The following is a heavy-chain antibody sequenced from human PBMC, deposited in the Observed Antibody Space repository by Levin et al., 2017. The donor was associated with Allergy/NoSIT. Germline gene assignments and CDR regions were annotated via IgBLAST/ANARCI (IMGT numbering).Heavy chain of an antibody. Sequence: EASVKVSCKASGYTFTGYYMHWVRQAPGQGLEWMGWINPNSGGTNYAQKFQGRVTMTRDTSISTAYMELSRLRSDDTAVYYCARDRGYYDSSGYYAPYGMDVWGQGTTVTVSS. J-gene: IGHJ6*02. CDR2: INPNSGGT. V-gene: IGHV1-2*02. D-gene: IGHD3-22*01. CDR1: GYTFTGYY. CDR3: ARDRGYYDSSGYYAPYGMDV.